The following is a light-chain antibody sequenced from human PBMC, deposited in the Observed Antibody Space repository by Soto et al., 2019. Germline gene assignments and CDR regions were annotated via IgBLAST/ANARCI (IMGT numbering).Light chain of an antibody. CDR2: GAS. V-gene: IGKV3-20*01. Sequence: EIVLTQSPGTLSLSPGERATLSCSASQRVSSGYLAWYQQKPGQTPRLLIYGASGRATGIPDRFSGSGSGTDFTLTISRLEPEDFAVYYCQQYHTSPVTFGQGTKVDIK. CDR3: QQYHTSPVT. J-gene: IGKJ1*01. CDR1: QRVSSGY.